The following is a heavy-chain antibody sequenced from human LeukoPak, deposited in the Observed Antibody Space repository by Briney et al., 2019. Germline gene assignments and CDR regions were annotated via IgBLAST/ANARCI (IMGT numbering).Heavy chain of an antibody. J-gene: IGHJ6*02. CDR3: ARAGGSRYYYAMDV. Sequence: GGSLRLSCAASGFTFDDYGMHRVRQAPWKGLEWVSGISWNSDSVGYADSVKGRFTISRDNAENSLYLQMNSLRAEDTAFYYCARAGGSRYYYAMDVWGQGTTVTVSS. V-gene: IGHV3-9*01. CDR1: GFTFDDYG. D-gene: IGHD3-16*01. CDR2: ISWNSDSV.